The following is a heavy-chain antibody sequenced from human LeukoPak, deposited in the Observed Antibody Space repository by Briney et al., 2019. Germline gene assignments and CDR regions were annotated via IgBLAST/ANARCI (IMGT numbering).Heavy chain of an antibody. D-gene: IGHD1-26*01. J-gene: IGHJ4*02. Sequence: GGSLRLSCAASGFTFGTYSMNWVRQAPGKGLEWVSSISSSSSYIYYADSVKGRFTISRDNAKKSLYLQMNSLRAEDTAVYYCAMEGYSGNYPAYWGQGTLVTVSS. V-gene: IGHV3-21*01. CDR2: ISSSSSYI. CDR1: GFTFGTYS. CDR3: AMEGYSGNYPAY.